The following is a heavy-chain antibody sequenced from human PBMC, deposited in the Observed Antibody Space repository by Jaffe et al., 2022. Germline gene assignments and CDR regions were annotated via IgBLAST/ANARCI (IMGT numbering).Heavy chain of an antibody. CDR2: IIPIFGTA. Sequence: QVQLVQSGAEVKKPGSSVKVSCKASGGTFSSYAISWVRQAPGQGLEWMGGIIPIFGTANYAQKFQGRVTITTDESTSTAYMELSSLRSEDTAVYYCATGSEEGSYGSGSQEYFQHWGQGTLVTVSS. V-gene: IGHV1-69*05. J-gene: IGHJ1*01. CDR1: GGTFSSYA. CDR3: ATGSEEGSYGSGSQEYFQH. D-gene: IGHD3-10*01.